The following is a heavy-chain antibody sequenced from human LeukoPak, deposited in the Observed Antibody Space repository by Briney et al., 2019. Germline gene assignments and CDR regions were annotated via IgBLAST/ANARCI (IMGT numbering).Heavy chain of an antibody. CDR2: ISAFGDSS. V-gene: IGHV3-23*01. Sequence: PGGSLRLSCAASGFTFSKSGMSWVRQAPNKGLEWVAGISAFGDSSYYSASVNGRFTISRDNSKNTLYLRLNSLTVEDTAVYFCANFGTILGDSADLWGQGTLVTVSS. J-gene: IGHJ5*02. CDR1: GFTFSKSG. CDR3: ANFGTILGDSADL. D-gene: IGHD4-17*01.